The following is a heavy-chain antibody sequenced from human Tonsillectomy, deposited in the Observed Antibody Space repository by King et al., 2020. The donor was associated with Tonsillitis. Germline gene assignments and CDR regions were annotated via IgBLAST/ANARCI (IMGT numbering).Heavy chain of an antibody. Sequence: VQLVESGGNLVQPGGSLRLSCAASGFTVSSSHMSWVRQTPGKGLQWVSTIYSGGSTYYADSVKGRFIISRDNSKNTMYLQVKSLRAEDSAIYYCVRDTSMGRGLIAHDYAMDVWGLGTTVTVSS. V-gene: IGHV3-66*01. CDR2: IYSGGST. CDR1: GFTVSSSH. J-gene: IGHJ6*02. CDR3: VRDTSMGRGLIAHDYAMDV. D-gene: IGHD3-10*01.